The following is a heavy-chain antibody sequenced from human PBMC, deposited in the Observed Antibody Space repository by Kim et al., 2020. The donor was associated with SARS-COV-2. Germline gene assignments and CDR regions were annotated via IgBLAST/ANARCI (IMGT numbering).Heavy chain of an antibody. V-gene: IGHV4-31*03. CDR2: IYYSGST. Sequence: SETLSLTCTVSGGSISSGGYYWSWIRQHPGKGLEWIGYIYYSGSTYYNPSLKSRVTISVDTSKNQFSLKLSSVTTADTAIYYCVAFWRGYYRFDYWGQGT. CDR1: GGSISSGGYY. J-gene: IGHJ4*02. CDR3: VAFWRGYYRFDY. D-gene: IGHD3-3*01.